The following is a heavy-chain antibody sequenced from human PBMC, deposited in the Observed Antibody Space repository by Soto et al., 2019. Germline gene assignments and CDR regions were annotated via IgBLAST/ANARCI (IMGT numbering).Heavy chain of an antibody. Sequence: PSQTLSLTCAISGDSVSSNSAAWNWIRQSPSRGLEWLGRTYYRSKWYNDYAVSVKSRITINPDTSKNQFSLQLNSVTPEDTAVYYCARGWYYDFWSARYWSDPWGQGTLVTV. V-gene: IGHV6-1*01. J-gene: IGHJ5*02. CDR1: GDSVSSNSAA. D-gene: IGHD3-3*01. CDR2: TYYRSKWYN. CDR3: ARGWYYDFWSARYWSDP.